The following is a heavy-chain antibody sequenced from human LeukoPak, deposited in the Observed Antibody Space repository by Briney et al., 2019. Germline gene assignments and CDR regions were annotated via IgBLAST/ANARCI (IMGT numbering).Heavy chain of an antibody. Sequence: GRSLRLSCAASGFTFSSYAMHWVRQAPGKGLEWVAVISYDGSNKYYADSVKGRFTISRDNSKNTLYLRMNSLRAEDTAVYYCARDLVSGYSYGAREAFDIWGQGTMVTVSS. J-gene: IGHJ3*02. CDR2: ISYDGSNK. CDR3: ARDLVSGYSYGAREAFDI. D-gene: IGHD5-18*01. V-gene: IGHV3-30*04. CDR1: GFTFSSYA.